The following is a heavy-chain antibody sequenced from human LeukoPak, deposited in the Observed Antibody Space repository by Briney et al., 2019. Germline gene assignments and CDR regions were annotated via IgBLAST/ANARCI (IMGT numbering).Heavy chain of an antibody. CDR1: GFTFDDYA. Sequence: GGSLRLSCVVSGFTFDDYAMHWVRQAPGKGLEWVARITSDGTSTSYAESVKGRFTISRDNAKNTLCLQMNSLRAEDTAVYYCARDWYHAIDYWGQGTLVTVSS. CDR2: ITSDGTST. CDR3: ARDWYHAIDY. J-gene: IGHJ4*02. D-gene: IGHD2-2*01. V-gene: IGHV3-74*03.